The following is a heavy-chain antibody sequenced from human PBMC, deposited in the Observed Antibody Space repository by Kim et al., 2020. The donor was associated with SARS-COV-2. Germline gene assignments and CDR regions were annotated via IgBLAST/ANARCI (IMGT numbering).Heavy chain of an antibody. Sequence: SVKVSCKASGGTFSSYAISWVRQAPGQGLEWMGGIIPIFGTVNYAQKFQGRVTITADESTSTAYMELSSLRSEDTAVYYCARDFFSVTMVRGVNPQEGYYGMDVWGQGTTVTVSS. V-gene: IGHV1-69*13. J-gene: IGHJ6*02. D-gene: IGHD3-10*01. CDR3: ARDFFSVTMVRGVNPQEGYYGMDV. CDR1: GGTFSSYA. CDR2: IIPIFGTV.